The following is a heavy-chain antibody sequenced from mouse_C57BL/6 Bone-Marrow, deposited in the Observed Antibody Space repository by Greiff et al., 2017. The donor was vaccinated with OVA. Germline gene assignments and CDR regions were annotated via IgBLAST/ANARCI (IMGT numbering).Heavy chain of an antibody. CDR2: INPSSGYT. D-gene: IGHD2-4*01. CDR3: ARGGYDYDVRDWFAY. V-gene: IGHV1-4*01. CDR1: GYTFTSYT. J-gene: IGHJ3*01. Sequence: QVQLQQSGAELARPGASVKMSCKASGYTFTSYTMHWVKQRPGQGLEWIGYINPSSGYTKYNQKFKDKDTLTADKSSSTAYMQLSSLTSEDSAVYYCARGGYDYDVRDWFAYWGQGTLVTVSA.